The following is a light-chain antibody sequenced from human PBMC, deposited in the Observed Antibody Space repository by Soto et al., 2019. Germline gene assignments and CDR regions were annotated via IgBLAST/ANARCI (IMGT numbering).Light chain of an antibody. CDR1: SSDVGSYNL. CDR3: CSYAGSSTWV. V-gene: IGLV2-23*01. CDR2: EGN. J-gene: IGLJ3*02. Sequence: QSALTQPASVSGSPGQSITISCTGTSSDVGSYNLVSWYQQHPGKAPKLMIYEGNKRPSGVSNRFSGSKSGKTASLTISGLQAEDEADYYCCSYAGSSTWVFGGGTKVTVL.